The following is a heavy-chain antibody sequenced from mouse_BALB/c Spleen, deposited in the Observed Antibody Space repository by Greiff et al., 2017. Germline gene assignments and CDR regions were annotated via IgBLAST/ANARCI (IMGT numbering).Heavy chain of an antibody. V-gene: IGHV1-7*01. CDR1: GYTFTSYW. D-gene: IGHD2-10*02. CDR3: AREKYGNYWYFDV. Sequence: VQLQQSGAELAKPGASVKMSCKASGYTFTSYWMHWVNQRPGQGLEWIGYINPSTGYTEYNQKFKDKATLTADKSSSTAYMQLSSLTSEDSAVYYCAREKYGNYWYFDVWGAGTTVTVSS. J-gene: IGHJ1*01. CDR2: INPSTGYT.